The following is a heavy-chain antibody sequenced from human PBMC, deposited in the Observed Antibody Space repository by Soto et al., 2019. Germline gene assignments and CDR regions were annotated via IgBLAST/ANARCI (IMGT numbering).Heavy chain of an antibody. CDR2: ISAYNGNT. Sequence: ASVKVSCKASGYTFTSYGISWVRQAPGQGLEWMGWISAYNGNTNYAQKLQGRVTMTTDTSTSTAYMELRSLRSDDTAVYYCARDIRPWIWFGDNERYYYYIDVWGKGTTVTVSS. V-gene: IGHV1-18*01. CDR1: GYTFTSYG. CDR3: ARDIRPWIWFGDNERYYYYIDV. D-gene: IGHD3-10*01. J-gene: IGHJ6*03.